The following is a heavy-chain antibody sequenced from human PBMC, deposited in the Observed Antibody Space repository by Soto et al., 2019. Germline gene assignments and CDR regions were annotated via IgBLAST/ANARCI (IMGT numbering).Heavy chain of an antibody. CDR1: GYTLTELS. Sequence: ASVKVSCKVSGYTLTELSMHWVRQAPGKGLEWMGGFDPEDGETIYAQKFQGRVTMTEDTSTDTAYMELSSLRSEDTAVYYCAKAGITIFGVVPEVYAFDIWGQGTMVTVSS. D-gene: IGHD3-3*01. CDR2: FDPEDGET. J-gene: IGHJ3*02. V-gene: IGHV1-24*01. CDR3: AKAGITIFGVVPEVYAFDI.